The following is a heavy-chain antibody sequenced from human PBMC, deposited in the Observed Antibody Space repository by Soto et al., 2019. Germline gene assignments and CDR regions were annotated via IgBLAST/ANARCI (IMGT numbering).Heavy chain of an antibody. J-gene: IGHJ6*02. CDR2: INPNSGGT. V-gene: IGHV1-2*02. CDR1: GSTFTCYY. CDR3: ARGLLRYFDWFQGGGSYYYYYYGMDV. D-gene: IGHD3-9*01. Sequence: VKVSCKASGSTFTCYYIHWVRQAPGQGLEWMGWINPNSGGTNYAQKFQGRVTMTRDTSISTAYMELSRLRSDDTAVYYCARGLLRYFDWFQGGGSYYYYYYGMDVWGQGTTVTVSS.